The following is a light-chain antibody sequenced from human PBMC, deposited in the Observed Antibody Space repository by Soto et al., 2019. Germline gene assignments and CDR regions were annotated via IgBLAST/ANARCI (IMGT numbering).Light chain of an antibody. CDR3: QQYGSSPQS. V-gene: IGKV3-20*01. J-gene: IGKJ1*01. Sequence: DIFLAQSPFTLSLSSWGIATLSRRASQSVTSSYLAWYQQKPGQAPRLLIYGASSRATGIPDRFSGSGSGTDFTLTISRLEPEDFAVYYCQQYGSSPQSFGQGTKVDI. CDR2: GAS. CDR1: QSVTSSY.